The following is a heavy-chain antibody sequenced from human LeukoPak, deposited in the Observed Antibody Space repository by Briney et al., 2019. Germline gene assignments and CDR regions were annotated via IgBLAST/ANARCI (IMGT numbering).Heavy chain of an antibody. Sequence: SETLSLTCTVSGGSINGYFWSWMRQPAGKGLEWIGRILTNGTTDYNPSLNSRVTMSMDTSRNQFSLKLRPVSAADTAVYYCARSARVEPGTGYYFDSWGRGTLVTVSS. CDR1: GGSINGYF. D-gene: IGHD2-15*01. J-gene: IGHJ4*02. V-gene: IGHV4-4*07. CDR2: ILTNGTT. CDR3: ARSARVEPGTGYYFDS.